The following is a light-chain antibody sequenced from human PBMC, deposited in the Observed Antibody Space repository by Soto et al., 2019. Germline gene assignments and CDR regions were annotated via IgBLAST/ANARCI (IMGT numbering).Light chain of an antibody. CDR3: QSYDSSLSGVL. CDR2: GNN. Sequence: QSVLTQPPSVSGAPGQRVTISCTGSSSNIGGGYDVHWYQQLPGTAPKVLIYGNNNRPSGVPDRFAGSKSGTSASLAITGLQAEDEADYYCQSYDSSLSGVLFGGGTKVTVL. J-gene: IGLJ2*01. CDR1: SSNIGGGYD. V-gene: IGLV1-40*01.